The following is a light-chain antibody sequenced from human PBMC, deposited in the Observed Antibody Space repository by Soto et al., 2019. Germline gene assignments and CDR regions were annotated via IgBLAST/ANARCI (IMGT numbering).Light chain of an antibody. J-gene: IGLJ1*01. V-gene: IGLV2-11*01. CDR1: SSDVAIYNY. CDR2: DVS. CDR3: CSYAGSYTFARNV. Sequence: QSVLTQPRSVSGSPGQSVTISCTGTSSDVAIYNYISWYQQHPGEAPKLMIHDVSERPSGVPDRFSGSKSGNTASLTISGLQAEDEVDYYCCSYAGSYTFARNVFGTGTKVTVL.